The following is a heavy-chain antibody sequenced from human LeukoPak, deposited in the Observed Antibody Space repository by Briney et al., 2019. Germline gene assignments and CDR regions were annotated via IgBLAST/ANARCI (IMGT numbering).Heavy chain of an antibody. V-gene: IGHV1-2*02. J-gene: IGHJ5*02. D-gene: IGHD3-3*01. Sequence: ASVKVSCKASGYTFTGYYMHWVRQAPGQGLAWMGWINPNSGGTNYAQKFQGRVTMTRDTSISTAYMELSRLRSDDTAVYYCARDGTYYDFWSGLGGNWFDPWGQGTLVTVSS. CDR2: INPNSGGT. CDR1: GYTFTGYY. CDR3: ARDGTYYDFWSGLGGNWFDP.